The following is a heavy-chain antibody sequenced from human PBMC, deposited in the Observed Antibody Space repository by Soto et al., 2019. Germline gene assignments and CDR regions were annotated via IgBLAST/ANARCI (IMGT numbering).Heavy chain of an antibody. J-gene: IGHJ6*03. CDR1: GYTFTSYA. CDR2: INAGNGNT. CDR3: ARNGRVATSYYYYYMDA. D-gene: IGHD5-12*01. V-gene: IGHV1-3*01. Sequence: QVQLVQSGAEVKKPGASVKVSCKASGYTFTSYALHWVRQAPGQRLEWMGWINAGNGNTKYSQIFQGRVTFTRDTSASTAHMELSTLRSEDTAVYYCARNGRVATSYYYYYMDAWGKGTTVTVSS.